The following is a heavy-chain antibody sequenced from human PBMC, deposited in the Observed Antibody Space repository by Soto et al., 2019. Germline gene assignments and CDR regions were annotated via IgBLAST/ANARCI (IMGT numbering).Heavy chain of an antibody. J-gene: IGHJ5*02. CDR2: INPHGGST. Sequence: ASVKGLCKAPGDTFTSYYLNWVRQAPGQGLEWMGVINPHGGSTKYAQKFQGRVTMTRDTSRSTVYMELRSLRSDDTAIYYCARSSGGNFGIIIEGSNWFDPWGQGTLVTVSS. V-gene: IGHV1-46*01. CDR1: GDTFTSYY. D-gene: IGHD3-3*01. CDR3: ARSSGGNFGIIIEGSNWFDP.